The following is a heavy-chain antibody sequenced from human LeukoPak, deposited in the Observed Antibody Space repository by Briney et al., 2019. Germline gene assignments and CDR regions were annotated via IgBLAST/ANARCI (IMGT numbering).Heavy chain of an antibody. Sequence: GGSLRLSCTASGFTFGDYAMSWFRQAPGKGLEWVGFIRSKAYGGTTEYAASVKGRFTISRDDSKSIADLQMNSLKTEDTAVYYCTRARTPRYCSGGSCYSDFDYWGQGTLVTVSS. CDR2: IRSKAYGGTT. D-gene: IGHD2-15*01. CDR3: TRARTPRYCSGGSCYSDFDY. CDR1: GFTFGDYA. J-gene: IGHJ4*02. V-gene: IGHV3-49*03.